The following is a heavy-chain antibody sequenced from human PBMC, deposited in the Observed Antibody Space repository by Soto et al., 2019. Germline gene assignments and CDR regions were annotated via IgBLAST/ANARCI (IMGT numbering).Heavy chain of an antibody. CDR1: GFSFDTYN. Sequence: EDQLVESGGGLVKPGGSLRLSCAASGFSFDTYNMNWVRQAPGKGLEWVSSISSGRPDIFYADSVRGRFTISRDNAKNALYLQMNSLRAEDTAVYYCARDLKVAGTNSFYYYGMDVWDQGTTVTVSS. J-gene: IGHJ6*02. CDR2: ISSGRPDI. D-gene: IGHD6-19*01. V-gene: IGHV3-21*02. CDR3: ARDLKVAGTNSFYYYGMDV.